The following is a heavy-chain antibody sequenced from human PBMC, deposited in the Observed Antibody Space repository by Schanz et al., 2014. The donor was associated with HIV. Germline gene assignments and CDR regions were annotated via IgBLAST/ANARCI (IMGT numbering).Heavy chain of an antibody. D-gene: IGHD2-15*01. CDR3: ARDHVEWGILSGPFDP. Sequence: QVQLVQSGAEVKKPGASVKVSCKASGYTFTSYDINWVRQASGQGPEWMGWMNPHSGNSGYSQKFQGRVTMTRNTPTSTAYMTLNSLTSEDTAVYFCARDHVEWGILSGPFDPWGQGTLVTVSS. CDR1: GYTFTSYD. V-gene: IGHV1-8*01. J-gene: IGHJ5*02. CDR2: MNPHSGNS.